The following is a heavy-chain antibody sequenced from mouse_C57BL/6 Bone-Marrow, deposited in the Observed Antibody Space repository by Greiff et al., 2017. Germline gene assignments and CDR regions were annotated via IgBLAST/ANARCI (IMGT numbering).Heavy chain of an antibody. CDR3: ASGEGPLFDY. V-gene: IGHV1-63*01. Sequence: VQLQESGAGLVRPGTSLKMSCAASGYTFTNYWIAWARQSPGHGLEWIGNIYPGGGYTYYPEKVKGQATMTADKSNSTAYMQFSSLTSEDAAIYYCASGEGPLFDYWGQGTTLTVSS. CDR2: IYPGGGYT. CDR1: GYTFTNYW. J-gene: IGHJ2*01.